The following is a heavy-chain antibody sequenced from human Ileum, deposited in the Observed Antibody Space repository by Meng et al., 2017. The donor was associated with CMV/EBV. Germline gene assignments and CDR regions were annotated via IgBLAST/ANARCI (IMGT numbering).Heavy chain of an antibody. CDR2: MYFSGIA. J-gene: IGHJ4*02. Sequence: QMQLQEWGPGLVKPAETLSLTCTASGDPISSGSHSWAWFRQPPGKRLEWIGSMYFSGIADYNPSLKSRVTISLHATQKQFSLRLTSVTAADSAMYFCARDLTNKWFYYWGQGTLVTVSS. V-gene: IGHV4-39*07. D-gene: IGHD1-26*01. CDR3: ARDLTNKWFYY. CDR1: GDPISSGSHS.